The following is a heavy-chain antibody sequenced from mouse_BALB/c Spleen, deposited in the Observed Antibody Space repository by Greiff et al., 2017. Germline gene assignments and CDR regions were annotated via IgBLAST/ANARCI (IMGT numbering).Heavy chain of an antibody. J-gene: IGHJ2*01. CDR1: GFTFSDYG. V-gene: IGHV5-15*02. CDR3: ARDYYGSSYYFDY. CDR2: ISNLAYSI. D-gene: IGHD1-1*01. Sequence: EVKLMESGGGLVQPGGSRKLSCAASGFTFSDYGMAWVRQAPGKGPEWVAFISNLAYSIYYADTVTGRFTISRENPKNTLYLEMSSLRSEDTAMYYCARDYYGSSYYFDYWGQGTTLTVSS.